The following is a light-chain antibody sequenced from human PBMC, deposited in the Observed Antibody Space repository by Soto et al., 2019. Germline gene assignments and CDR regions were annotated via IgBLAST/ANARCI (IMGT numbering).Light chain of an antibody. CDR2: EVS. J-gene: IGLJ1*01. V-gene: IGLV2-8*01. CDR1: SSDVGGYNY. Sequence: QSVLTQPPSASGSPGQSVTISCTGTSSDVGGYNYVSWYQQHPGKAPKLMIYEVSKRPSGVPDRFSGSKSGNTASLTVSGLQAEDEAVYYCSSYAGSNNNYVFGTGTKLTVL. CDR3: SSYAGSNNNYV.